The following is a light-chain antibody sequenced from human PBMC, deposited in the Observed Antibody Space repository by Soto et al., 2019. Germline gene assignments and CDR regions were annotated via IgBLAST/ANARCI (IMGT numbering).Light chain of an antibody. CDR3: MQALQTPLT. CDR1: QSLLQSDSYNY. V-gene: IGKV2-28*01. CDR2: LGS. J-gene: IGKJ4*01. Sequence: DIVMTQSPLSLPVSPGEPASISCRSSQSLLQSDSYNYLDWYLQKPGQSPQLLIYLGSNRASGVPDRSSGSGSGTDCTLKISRVEAEDVGIYYCMQALQTPLTFGGGTKVDIK.